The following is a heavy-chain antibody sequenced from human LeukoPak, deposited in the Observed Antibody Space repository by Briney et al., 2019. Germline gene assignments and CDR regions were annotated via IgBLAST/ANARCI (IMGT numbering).Heavy chain of an antibody. J-gene: IGHJ4*02. CDR3: AKDHPYGGYGKDFDY. CDR1: GFTFSSYG. D-gene: IGHD5-12*01. Sequence: PGGSLRLSCAASGFTFSSYGMHWVRQAPGKGLEWVAFIRYDGSNKYYADSVKGRFTISRDNSKNTLYLQMNSLRAEDTAVYYCAKDHPYGGYGKDFDYWGQGTLVTVSS. CDR2: IRYDGSNK. V-gene: IGHV3-30*02.